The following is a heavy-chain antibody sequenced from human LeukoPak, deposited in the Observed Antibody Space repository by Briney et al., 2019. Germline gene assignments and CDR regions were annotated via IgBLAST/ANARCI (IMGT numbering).Heavy chain of an antibody. CDR2: INPNSGGT. V-gene: IGHV1-2*02. Sequence: ASVKVSCKASGYSFTCYYMHWLRQAPGQGLEWMGWINPNSGGTNYAQKFQGRVTMTRDTSISTAYMDLSRLRSDDTAVYYCARDAGFGELGAYYFDYWGQGTLVTVSS. CDR3: ARDAGFGELGAYYFDY. CDR1: GYSFTCYY. J-gene: IGHJ4*02. D-gene: IGHD3-10*01.